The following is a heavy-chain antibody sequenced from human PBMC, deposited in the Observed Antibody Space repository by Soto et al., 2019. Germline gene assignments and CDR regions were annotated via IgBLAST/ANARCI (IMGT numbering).Heavy chain of an antibody. Sequence: GGSLRLSCAASGFTFSSFCMDWVRQAPGKGLEWVANINPDGSEKHYGDSVKGRFTISRDNAKNSLYLQMSSLTAEDSALYYCSRSPDSWGQGTRVTVSS. CDR3: SRSPDS. V-gene: IGHV3-7*01. CDR2: INPDGSEK. J-gene: IGHJ4*02. CDR1: GFTFSSFC.